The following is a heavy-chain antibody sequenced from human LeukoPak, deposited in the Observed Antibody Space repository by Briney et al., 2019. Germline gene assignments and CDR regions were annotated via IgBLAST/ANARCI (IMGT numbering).Heavy chain of an antibody. CDR1: GFTFTTYP. CDR2: ISGSGAST. Sequence: PGGSLRLSCAASGFTFTTYPMSWVRQAPGKGLEWVSAISGSGASTYYADSVKGRFTISRDNSKNTLYLQMNSLRAEDTAVYYCAKDHPANYYDSSGWLYYYYYGMDVWGQGTTVTVSS. V-gene: IGHV3-23*01. D-gene: IGHD3-22*01. J-gene: IGHJ6*02. CDR3: AKDHPANYYDSSGWLYYYYYGMDV.